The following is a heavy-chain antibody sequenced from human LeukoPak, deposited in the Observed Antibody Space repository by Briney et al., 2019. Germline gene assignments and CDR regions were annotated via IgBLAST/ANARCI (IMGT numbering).Heavy chain of an antibody. V-gene: IGHV4-59*01. J-gene: IGHJ4*02. CDR2: ICYSGST. Sequence: RSSETLSLTCTVSGCSISSYYWSWIRQPPGKGLEWIGYICYSGSTNYNPSLQSRVTISVDTSKNQFSLKLSSVTAADTAVYYCARATYSSGWGTSDYWGQGTLVTVSS. CDR3: ARATYSSGWGTSDY. D-gene: IGHD6-19*01. CDR1: GCSISSYY.